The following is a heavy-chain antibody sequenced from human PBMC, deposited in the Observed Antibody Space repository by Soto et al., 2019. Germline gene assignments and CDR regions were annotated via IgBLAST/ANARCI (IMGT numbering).Heavy chain of an antibody. D-gene: IGHD2-21*02. CDR2: ILPIFGTA. CDR3: ARGHEFGGNSDALDI. Sequence: QVLLVQSGAEMKKPGSSVKVSCKASGGTFSTSSIHWVRQAPGQRPEWMGNILPIFGTADYAQKFQGRVTITADKSTNTAYMELRSLLSEDTAVYYCARGHEFGGNSDALDIWGQGTVVTVSS. V-gene: IGHV1-69*14. CDR1: GGTFSTSS. J-gene: IGHJ3*02.